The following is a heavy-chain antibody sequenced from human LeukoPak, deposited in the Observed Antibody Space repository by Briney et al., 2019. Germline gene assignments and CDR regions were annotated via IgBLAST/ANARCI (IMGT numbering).Heavy chain of an antibody. D-gene: IGHD3-16*02. CDR1: EYTFIGYY. V-gene: IGHV1-2*02. J-gene: IGHJ6*02. CDR3: ARAFISYYYGMDV. Sequence: GASVKVSCKASEYTFIGYYLHWVRQAPGQGLEWMGWINPNSGGTNYAQKFQGRVTMTRDTSISTAYMELSRLRSDDTAVYYCARAFISYYYGMDVWGQGTTVTVSS. CDR2: INPNSGGT.